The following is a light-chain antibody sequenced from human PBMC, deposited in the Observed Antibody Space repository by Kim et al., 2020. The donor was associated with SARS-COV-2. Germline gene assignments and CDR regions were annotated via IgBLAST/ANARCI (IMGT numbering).Light chain of an antibody. Sequence: SQGERATITCRASQYVTSSYLAWYQQKPGQAVRLLIYGAITRAAGVPDRFSGSGSGTDFTLTISRLEPEDFAVYHCQQYGSSPVTFGGGTKVDIK. CDR1: QYVTSSY. V-gene: IGKV3-20*01. CDR3: QQYGSSPVT. J-gene: IGKJ4*01. CDR2: GAI.